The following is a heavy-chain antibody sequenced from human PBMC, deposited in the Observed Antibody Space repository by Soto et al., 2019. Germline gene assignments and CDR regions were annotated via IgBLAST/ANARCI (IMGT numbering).Heavy chain of an antibody. V-gene: IGHV6-1*01. CDR3: ASCVAGSGFDL. D-gene: IGHD6-19*01. CDR1: GDSVSSNTAA. CDR2: TYYRSNWRH. Sequence: SQTLSLPCAISGDSVSSNTAAWNWIRSSPSRGLECLGRTYYRSNWRHDYAVSVKSRITVNPDTSKNHFSLKLNSVTPDDTAVYYCASCVAGSGFDLWGQGTLVTVSS. J-gene: IGHJ4*02.